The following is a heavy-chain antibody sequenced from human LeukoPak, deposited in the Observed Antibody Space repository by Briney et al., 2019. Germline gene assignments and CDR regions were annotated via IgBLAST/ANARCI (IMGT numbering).Heavy chain of an antibody. Sequence: ASVKVSCKASGGTFSSYAISWVRQAPGQGLEWMGGIIPIFGTANYAQKFQGRVTITTDESTSTAYMELSSLRSDDTAVYYCARSYGGSYPFDYWGQGTLVTVSS. V-gene: IGHV1-69*05. CDR2: IIPIFGTA. CDR1: GGTFSSYA. J-gene: IGHJ4*02. CDR3: ARSYGGSYPFDY. D-gene: IGHD1-26*01.